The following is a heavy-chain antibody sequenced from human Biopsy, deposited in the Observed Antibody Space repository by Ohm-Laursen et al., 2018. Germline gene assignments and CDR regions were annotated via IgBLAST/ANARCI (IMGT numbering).Heavy chain of an antibody. J-gene: IGHJ4*02. CDR1: GGTFTNHA. D-gene: IGHD3-16*01. V-gene: IGHV1-69*06. Sequence: ASVKVSCNASGGTFTNHAVGWVRQAPGQGLEWVGSSIPLFNTANYADKFQGRVTLTADKLTSTAYMELASLRSEDTAVYYCAIYGGTEPEGDWGQGTLVTVSS. CDR3: AIYGGTEPEGD. CDR2: SIPLFNTA.